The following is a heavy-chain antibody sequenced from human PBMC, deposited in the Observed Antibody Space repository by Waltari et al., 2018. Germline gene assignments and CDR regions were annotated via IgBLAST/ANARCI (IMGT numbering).Heavy chain of an antibody. CDR1: GGSISSYY. CDR3: ARGGWHYFDY. CDR2: IYHRGST. J-gene: IGHJ4*02. V-gene: IGHV4-59*01. D-gene: IGHD3-22*01. Sequence: QVQLQESGPGLVKPSETLSLTCTVSGGSISSYYWSWIRQPPGKGLEWIGYIYHRGSTNYNPSLKSRVTISVDTSKNQFSLKLSSVTAADTAVYYCARGGWHYFDYWGQGTLVTVSS.